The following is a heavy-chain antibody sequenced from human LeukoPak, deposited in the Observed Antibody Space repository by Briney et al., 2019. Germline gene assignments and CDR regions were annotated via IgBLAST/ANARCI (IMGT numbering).Heavy chain of an antibody. V-gene: IGHV3-7*01. D-gene: IGHD2-2*01. CDR3: ASLVREDIVVVPAATDGDPSDY. Sequence: PGGSLRLSCAASGFTFSSGWMSWVRQAPGKGLEWVANINQDGNTKYYVDSVKGRFTISRDNAKNSVYLQMNSLRAEDTAVYYCASLVREDIVVVPAATDGDPSDYWGQGTLVTVSS. CDR1: GFTFSSGW. CDR2: INQDGNTK. J-gene: IGHJ4*02.